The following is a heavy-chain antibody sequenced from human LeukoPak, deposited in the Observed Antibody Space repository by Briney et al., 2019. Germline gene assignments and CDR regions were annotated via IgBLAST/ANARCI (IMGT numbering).Heavy chain of an antibody. CDR1: GGTFSSYA. V-gene: IGHV1-69*04. D-gene: IGHD4-17*01. Sequence: SVKVSCKASGGTFSSYAISWVRQAPGQVLEWMGRIIPILGIANYAQKFQGRVTITADKSTSTAYMELSSLRSEDTAVYYCASASKVTTPIVYWGQGTLVTVSS. J-gene: IGHJ4*02. CDR3: ASASKVTTPIVY. CDR2: IIPILGIA.